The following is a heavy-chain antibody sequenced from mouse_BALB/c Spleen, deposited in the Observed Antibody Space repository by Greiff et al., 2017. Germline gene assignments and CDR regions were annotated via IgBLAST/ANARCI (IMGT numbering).Heavy chain of an antibody. J-gene: IGHJ3*01. CDR1: GYTFTSYD. CDR2: IYPGDGST. D-gene: IGHD3-1*01. CDR3: ARGELGLGFAY. Sequence: SGPELVKPGALVKISCKASGYTFTSYDINWVKQRPGQGLEWIGWIYPGDGSTKYNEKFKGKATLTADKSSSTAYMQLSSLTSENSAVYFCARGELGLGFAYWGQGTLVTVSA. V-gene: IGHV1S33*01.